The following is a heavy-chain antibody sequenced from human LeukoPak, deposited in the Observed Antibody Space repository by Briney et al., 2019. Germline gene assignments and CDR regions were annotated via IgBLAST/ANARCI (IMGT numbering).Heavy chain of an antibody. J-gene: IGHJ6*03. CDR1: GGSISSGGYY. D-gene: IGHD4-17*01. CDR2: IYTSGST. Sequence: SETLSLTCTVSGGSISSGGYYWSWIRQPPGKGLEWIGRIYTSGSTNYNPSLKSRVTMSVDTSKNQFSLKLSSVTAADTAVYYCARDVTTRGRDYYYYMDVWGKGTTVTVSS. CDR3: ARDVTTRGRDYYYYMDV. V-gene: IGHV4-61*02.